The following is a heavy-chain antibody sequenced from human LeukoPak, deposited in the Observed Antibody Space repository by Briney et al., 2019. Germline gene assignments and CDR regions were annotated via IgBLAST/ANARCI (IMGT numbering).Heavy chain of an antibody. CDR2: VRYTGST. D-gene: IGHD3-3*01. CDR1: GGSISDYY. J-gene: IGHJ3*02. CDR3: ARHGHYDGAFDI. Sequence: SETLSLTCTVSGGSISDYYWSWIRQPPGKGLEWIGYVRYTGSTNYNPSLKSQITISIDTSKNQFSLKLSSVTAADTAVYYCARHGHYDGAFDIWGQGTMVTVSS. V-gene: IGHV4-59*08.